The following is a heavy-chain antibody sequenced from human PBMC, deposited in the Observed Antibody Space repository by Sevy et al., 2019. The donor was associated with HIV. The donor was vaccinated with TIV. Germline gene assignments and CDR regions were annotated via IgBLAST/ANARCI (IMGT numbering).Heavy chain of an antibody. D-gene: IGHD2-15*01. CDR1: GGSISSGAYY. CDR3: ARVGVAATPRINWFDP. V-gene: IGHV4-31*03. J-gene: IGHJ5*02. CDR2: IYYSGST. Sequence: SETLSLTCTVSGGSISSGAYYWSWIRQHPGKGLEWSGYIYYSGSTYYNPSLKSRVTISVDTSKNQFSLKLSSVTAADTAVYYCARVGVAATPRINWFDPWGQGTLVTVSS.